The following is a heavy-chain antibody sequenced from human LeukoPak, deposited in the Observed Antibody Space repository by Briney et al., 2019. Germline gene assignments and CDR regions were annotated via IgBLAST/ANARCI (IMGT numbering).Heavy chain of an antibody. D-gene: IGHD3-22*01. CDR1: GGTFSSYA. V-gene: IGHV1-69*13. J-gene: IGHJ3*02. CDR3: ARAPRDSSGYYAVIDAFDI. CDR2: IIPIFGTA. Sequence: SVKVSCKASGGTFSSYAISWVRQAPGQGLEWMGGIIPIFGTANYAQKFQGRVTITADESKSTAYMELSSLRSEDTAVYYCARAPRDSSGYYAVIDAFDIWGQGTMVTVSS.